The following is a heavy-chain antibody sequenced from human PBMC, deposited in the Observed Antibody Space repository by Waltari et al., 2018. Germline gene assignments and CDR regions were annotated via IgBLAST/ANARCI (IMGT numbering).Heavy chain of an antibody. D-gene: IGHD3-9*01. J-gene: IGHJ6*02. CDR3: ARDRAYFYDILTGAPHGMDV. V-gene: IGHV1-2*04. Sequence: QVQLVQSGAEVKKPGASVKVSCKASGYTFTGYYMHWVRQAPGQGLEWMGWSKPNSGGTNDAQKFQGWVTRTRDTSISTAYMELRRLRSDDTAVYYCARDRAYFYDILTGAPHGMDVWGQGTTVTVSS. CDR1: GYTFTGYY. CDR2: SKPNSGGT.